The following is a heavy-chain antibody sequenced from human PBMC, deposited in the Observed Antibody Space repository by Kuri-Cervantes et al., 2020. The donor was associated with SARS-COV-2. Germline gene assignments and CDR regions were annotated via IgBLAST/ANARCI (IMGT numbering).Heavy chain of an antibody. V-gene: IGHV3-30*03. Sequence: GESLKISCAASGFTFISYGMHWVRQAPGKGLEWVAVISYDGSDKYYADPVKGRFTISSDNSKNTLYLQIDSLRAEDTAVYYCARWRYGMDVWGQGTMVTVSS. CDR3: ARWRYGMDV. CDR2: ISYDGSDK. J-gene: IGHJ6*02. CDR1: GFTFISYG.